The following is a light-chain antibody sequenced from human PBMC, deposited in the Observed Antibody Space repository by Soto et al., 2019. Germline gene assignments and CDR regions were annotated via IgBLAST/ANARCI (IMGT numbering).Light chain of an antibody. CDR2: EVS. V-gene: IGLV2-14*01. CDR1: SSDVGAYDH. CDR3: ASYSTGSNFWV. Sequence: QSVLTQSASVSGSPGQSITISCTGTSSDVGAYDHVSWYQQHPGKAPKLMIYEVSYRPSGVSNRFSGSKSGNTASLTISGLLAEDEADYYCASYSTGSNFWVFGGGTKLTVL. J-gene: IGLJ3*02.